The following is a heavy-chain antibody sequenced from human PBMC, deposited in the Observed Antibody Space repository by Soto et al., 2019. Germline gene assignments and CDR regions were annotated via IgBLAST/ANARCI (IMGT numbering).Heavy chain of an antibody. J-gene: IGHJ4*02. CDR2: TSNSAPT. Sequence: QVQLQESGPGLVKPSETLSLTCTVSGGSISSYHWSWIRQSPGKGLEWIGYTSNSAPTIYNPSLKRRVTISADTSKNQFSLRLSSVTAAHTAVYFCARQFRDVYNAVEYWGQGALVTVSS. D-gene: IGHD1-1*01. CDR1: GGSISSYH. V-gene: IGHV4-59*08. CDR3: ARQFRDVYNAVEY.